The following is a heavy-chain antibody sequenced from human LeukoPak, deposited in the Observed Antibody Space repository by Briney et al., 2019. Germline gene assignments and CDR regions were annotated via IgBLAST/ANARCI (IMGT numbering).Heavy chain of an antibody. Sequence: ASVKVSCKASGYTFTSYGIGWVRQAPGQGLEGMGWMSAYNGNTNYAQKLQGRVTMTTDTSTSTAYMELRSLRSDDTAVYYCARDHGGSYGGAFDIWGQGTMVTVSS. CDR1: GYTFTSYG. J-gene: IGHJ3*02. V-gene: IGHV1-18*01. D-gene: IGHD1-26*01. CDR2: MSAYNGNT. CDR3: ARDHGGSYGGAFDI.